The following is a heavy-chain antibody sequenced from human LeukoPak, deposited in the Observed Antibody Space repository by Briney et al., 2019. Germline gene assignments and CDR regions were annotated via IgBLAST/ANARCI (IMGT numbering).Heavy chain of an antibody. D-gene: IGHD3-9*01. V-gene: IGHV1-69*01. Sequence: GASVKVSCKASGGTFSSYAISWVRQAPGQGLEWMGGIIPIFGTANYAQKFQGRVTITADESTSTAYMELSSLRSEDTAVYYCARGPSGERLARLDWLPNPIDYWGQGTLVTVSS. J-gene: IGHJ4*02. CDR2: IIPIFGTA. CDR1: GGTFSSYA. CDR3: ARGPSGERLARLDWLPNPIDY.